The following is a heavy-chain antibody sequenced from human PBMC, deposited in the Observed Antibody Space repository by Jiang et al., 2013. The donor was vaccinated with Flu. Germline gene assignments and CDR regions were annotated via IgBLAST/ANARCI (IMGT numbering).Heavy chain of an antibody. V-gene: IGHV4-39*01. J-gene: IGHJ4*02. D-gene: IGHD6-13*01. CDR2: IYYSGST. CDR1: GGSISSSSYY. CDR3: ARSSSSLDYFDY. Sequence: TCTVSGGSISSSSYYWGWIRQPPGKGLEWIGSIYYSGSTYYNPSLKSRVTISVDTSKNQFSLKLSSVTAADTAVYYCARSSSSLDYFDYWGQGTLVTVSS.